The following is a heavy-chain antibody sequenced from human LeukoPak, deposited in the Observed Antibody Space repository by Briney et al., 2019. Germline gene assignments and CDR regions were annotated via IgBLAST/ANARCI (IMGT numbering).Heavy chain of an antibody. CDR1: GFRFSDYW. V-gene: IGHV3-7*03. J-gene: IGHJ3*02. Sequence: GGSMRLSCATSGFRFSDYWMNWVRQAPGKGLEWVANIKQDGSEKYYVDSVKGRFTISRDNAKNSLYLQMNSLRVEDTAVYYCARDSGGDAFDIWGQGTMVTVSS. D-gene: IGHD3-16*01. CDR2: IKQDGSEK. CDR3: ARDSGGDAFDI.